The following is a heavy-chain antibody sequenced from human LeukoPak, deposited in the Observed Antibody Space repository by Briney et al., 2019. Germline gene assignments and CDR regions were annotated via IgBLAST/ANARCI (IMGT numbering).Heavy chain of an antibody. CDR3: ARDDYSSGWYCAY. CDR1: GFSFSNYG. V-gene: IGHV3-30*02. J-gene: IGHJ4*02. CDR2: IAHDRNNK. Sequence: GGSLRLSCAASGFSFSNYGMHWVRQAPGKGLEWVAFIAHDRNNKYYADSVKGRFTISRDNSKNTLYLQMNSLRAEDTAVYYCARDDYSSGWYCAYWGQGALATVSS. D-gene: IGHD6-19*01.